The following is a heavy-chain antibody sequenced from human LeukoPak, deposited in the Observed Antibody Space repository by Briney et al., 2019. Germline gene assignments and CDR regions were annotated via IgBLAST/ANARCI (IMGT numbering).Heavy chain of an antibody. D-gene: IGHD6-19*01. J-gene: IGHJ4*02. V-gene: IGHV3-53*01. CDR1: GLSVSSNF. CDR3: ASWPVGWYGEDS. CDR2: IYGGGST. Sequence: GGSLRLSCAATGLSVSSNFMSWARQAPGKGLERVSVIYGGGSTYYADSVKGRFTISRDTPKNTLYLQMNSLRVEDTAVYYCASWPVGWYGEDSWGQGTLVTVSS.